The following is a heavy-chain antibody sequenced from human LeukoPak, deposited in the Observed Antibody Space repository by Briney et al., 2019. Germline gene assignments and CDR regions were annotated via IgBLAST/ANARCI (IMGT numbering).Heavy chain of an antibody. CDR1: GYTFTNYG. D-gene: IGHD2-21*02. CDR2: ISAYNGNT. CDR3: ARGDCGGDCYSSPYYFYYGMDV. J-gene: IGHJ6*02. V-gene: IGHV1-18*01. Sequence: ASVKVSCKASGYTFTNYGISWVRQAPGQGLEWMGWISAYNGNTNYAQKFQGRVTMTTDTSTSTAYMELRSLRSDDTGVYYCARGDCGGDCYSSPYYFYYGMDVWGRGTTVTVSS.